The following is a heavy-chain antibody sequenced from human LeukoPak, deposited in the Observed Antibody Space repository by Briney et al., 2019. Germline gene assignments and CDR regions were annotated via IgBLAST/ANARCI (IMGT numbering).Heavy chain of an antibody. CDR3: AALWFGDPPSY. CDR2: ISAYNGNT. D-gene: IGHD3-10*01. V-gene: IGHV1-18*01. J-gene: IGHJ4*02. Sequence: ASVKVSCKASGYTFTSYGISWVRQAPGQGLEWMGWISAYNGNTNYAQKLQGRVAMTTDTSTSTAYMELRSLRSDDTAVYYCAALWFGDPPSYWGQGTLVTVSS. CDR1: GYTFTSYG.